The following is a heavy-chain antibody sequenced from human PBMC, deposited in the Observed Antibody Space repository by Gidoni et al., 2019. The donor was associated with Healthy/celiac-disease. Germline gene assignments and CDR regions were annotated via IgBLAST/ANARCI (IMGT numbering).Heavy chain of an antibody. CDR3: ARRHLGASPFDP. D-gene: IGHD3-3*01. CDR1: GGSFSGYY. Sequence: QVQLQQWGAGLLKPSETLSLPCAVYGGSFSGYYWSWIRQPPGKGLEWIGEINHSGSTNYNPSLKSRVTISVDTSKNQFSLKLSSVTAADTAVYYCARRHLGASPFDPWGQGTLVTVSS. J-gene: IGHJ5*02. CDR2: INHSGST. V-gene: IGHV4-34*01.